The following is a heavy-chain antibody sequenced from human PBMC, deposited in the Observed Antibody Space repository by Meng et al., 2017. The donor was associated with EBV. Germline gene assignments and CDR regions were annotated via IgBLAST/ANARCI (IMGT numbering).Heavy chain of an antibody. D-gene: IGHD2-2*01. V-gene: IGHV4-39*07. Sequence: PYLLTLMEPRSLRCTVSLRSYRSGSYYWGWNRQPPGKGLEWIGSIYYSGGTYYNPSLKSRVTISVDTSKNQFSLKLSSVTAADTAVYYCARDLSNPLVVPAAYNWFDPWGQGTLVTVSS. CDR2: IYYSGGT. CDR3: ARDLSNPLVVPAAYNWFDP. J-gene: IGHJ5*02. CDR1: LRSYRSGSYY.